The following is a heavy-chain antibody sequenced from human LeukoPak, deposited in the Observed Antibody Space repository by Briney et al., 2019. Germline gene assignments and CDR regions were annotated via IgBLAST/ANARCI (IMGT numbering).Heavy chain of an antibody. J-gene: IGHJ5*02. V-gene: IGHV3-48*04. CDR2: ISSSSSTI. CDR1: GFTFSSYS. D-gene: IGHD4-17*01. CDR3: ARGENYGDYVLGNWFDP. Sequence: GGSLRLSCAASGFTFSSYSMNWVRQAPGKGLEWVSYISSSSSTIYYADSVKGRFTISRDNAKNSLYLQMNSLRAEDTAVYYCARGENYGDYVLGNWFDPWGQGTLVTVSS.